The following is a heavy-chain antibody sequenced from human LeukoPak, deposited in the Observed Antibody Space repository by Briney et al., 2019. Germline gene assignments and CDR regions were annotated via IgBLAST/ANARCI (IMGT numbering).Heavy chain of an antibody. CDR1: GGTFSSYA. J-gene: IGHJ5*02. D-gene: IGHD6-13*01. V-gene: IGHV1-69*13. CDR3: ASTDAGYSSSWRLGWFDP. CDR2: IIPIFGTA. Sequence: ASVKVSCKASGGTFSSYAISGVRQAPGQGLEWMGGIIPIFGTANYAQKFQGRVTITADESTSTAYMELSSLRYEDTAVYYCASTDAGYSSSWRLGWFDPWGQGTLVTVSS.